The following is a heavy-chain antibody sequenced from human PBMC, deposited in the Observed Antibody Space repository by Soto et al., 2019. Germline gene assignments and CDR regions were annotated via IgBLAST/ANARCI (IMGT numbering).Heavy chain of an antibody. CDR3: VASSRYYDFRSGYQGDFDY. V-gene: IGHV3-74*01. CDR2: INSDGGTT. Sequence: GGSLRLSCAASRFMFSSYWMHWVRQAPGKGLVWVSRINSDGGTTTYADSVKGRFTISRDNANNSLYLQMSSLRAEDTAVYHCVASSRYYDFRSGYQGDFDYWGQGTLVTVSS. D-gene: IGHD3-3*01. J-gene: IGHJ4*02. CDR1: RFMFSSYW.